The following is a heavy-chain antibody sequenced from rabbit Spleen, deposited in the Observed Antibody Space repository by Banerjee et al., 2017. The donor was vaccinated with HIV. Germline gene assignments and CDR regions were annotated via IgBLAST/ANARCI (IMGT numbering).Heavy chain of an antibody. CDR1: GIDFSAYY. V-gene: IGHV1S40*01. J-gene: IGHJ6*01. D-gene: IGHD8-1*01. Sequence: QSLEESGGDLVKPGASLTLTCTASGIDFSAYYMCWVRQAPGKGLEWIGCIYTANGNTHYASWAKGRFTISKTSSTTVTLQMTSLTAADTATYFCARDTASSFSSYGMDLWGPGTLVTVS. CDR2: IYTANGNT. CDR3: ARDTASSFSSYGMDL.